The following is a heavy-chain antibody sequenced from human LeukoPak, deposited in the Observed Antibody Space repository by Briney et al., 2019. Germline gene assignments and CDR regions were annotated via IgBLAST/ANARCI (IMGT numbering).Heavy chain of an antibody. CDR2: TIYSGST. CDR3: ARHGGAAMVRGVLVDAFDI. J-gene: IGHJ3*02. Sequence: SETLSLTCTVSGASINSYYWSWIPQPPGKGRKGIGNTIYSGSTNYNPSLKSRVTTSVDMSKIQFSLKLRSVTAGYAAVYFCARHGGAAMVRGVLVDAFDIWGQGTMVTVSS. V-gene: IGHV4-59*08. D-gene: IGHD3-10*01. CDR1: GASINSYY.